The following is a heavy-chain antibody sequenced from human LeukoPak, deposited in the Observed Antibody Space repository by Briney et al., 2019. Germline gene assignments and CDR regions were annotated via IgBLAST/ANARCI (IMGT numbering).Heavy chain of an antibody. V-gene: IGHV1-18*01. CDR3: ARDQRYQYYYVLNWFDP. D-gene: IGHD3-10*02. Sequence: GASVKVSCKASGYTFTSYGISWVRQAPGQGLEWMGWINAYNGNTNYAQKLQGRVTMTTDTSTSAAYMELRSLRSDDTAVYYCARDQRYQYYYVLNWFDPWGQGTLVTVSS. J-gene: IGHJ5*02. CDR2: INAYNGNT. CDR1: GYTFTSYG.